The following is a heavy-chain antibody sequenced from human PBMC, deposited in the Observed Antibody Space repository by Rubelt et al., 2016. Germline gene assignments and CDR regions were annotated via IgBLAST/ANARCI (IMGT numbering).Heavy chain of an antibody. CDR1: GGTFSSYS. Sequence: QVQLVQSGAEVKEPGSSVKVSCKASGGTFSSYSISWVRQAPGQGLEWMGRIIPILGIATYAQKFQGRGTITADKSTSTAYMELSSLRSEDTAVYYCARDDCSSTSCSPQGWGQGTLVTVSS. CDR2: IIPILGIA. CDR3: ARDDCSSTSCSPQG. J-gene: IGHJ4*02. V-gene: IGHV1-69*04. D-gene: IGHD2-2*01.